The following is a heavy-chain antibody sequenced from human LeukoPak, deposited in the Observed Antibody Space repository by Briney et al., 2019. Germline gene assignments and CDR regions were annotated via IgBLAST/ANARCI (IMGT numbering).Heavy chain of an antibody. D-gene: IGHD3-22*01. J-gene: IGHJ4*02. V-gene: IGHV4-59*01. CDR2: IYYSGST. CDR1: GGSISSYY. CDR3: ASTLKWLAFDY. Sequence: PSETLSLTCTVSGGSISSYYWSWIRQPPGKGLEWIGYIYYSGSTNYNPSLKSRVTISVDTSKNQFSLKMTSVTTADTAVYYCASTLKWLAFDYWGQGTLVTVSS.